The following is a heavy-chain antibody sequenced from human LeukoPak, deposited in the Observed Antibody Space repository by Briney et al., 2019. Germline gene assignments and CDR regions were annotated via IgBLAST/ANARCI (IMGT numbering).Heavy chain of an antibody. CDR3: ARDARSKSLGAFDI. J-gene: IGHJ3*02. D-gene: IGHD4-11*01. Sequence: GGSLRLSCAASGFTFSSYGMHWVRQAPGKGLEWVAVIWYDGSNKYYADSVKGRFTISRDNSKNTLYLQMNSLRAEDTAVYYCARDARSKSLGAFDIWGQGTMVTVSS. CDR1: GFTFSSYG. V-gene: IGHV3-33*01. CDR2: IWYDGSNK.